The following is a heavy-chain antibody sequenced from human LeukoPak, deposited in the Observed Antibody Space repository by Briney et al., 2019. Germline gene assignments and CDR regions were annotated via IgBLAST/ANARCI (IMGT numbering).Heavy chain of an antibody. D-gene: IGHD1-26*01. CDR3: ARDLGALVGATGDAFDI. CDR1: GFTFSSYA. CDR2: ISSSSSTI. V-gene: IGHV3-48*01. J-gene: IGHJ3*02. Sequence: GGSLRLSCAASGFTFSSYAMSWVRQAPGKGLEWVSYISSSSSTIYYADSVKGRFTISRDNAKNSLYLQMNSLRAEDTAVYYCARDLGALVGATGDAFDIWGQGTMVTVSS.